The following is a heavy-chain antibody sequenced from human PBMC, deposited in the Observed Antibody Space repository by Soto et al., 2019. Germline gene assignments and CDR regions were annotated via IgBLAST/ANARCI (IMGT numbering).Heavy chain of an antibody. CDR1: GFTFSSDW. Sequence: EVQLVESGGGLVQPGGSLRLSCAVSGFTFSSDWMHWVRQAPGKGLVWVSRINSDGSSTSYADSVKGRFTISRDNAKNTLYLQMNRLRDEDTAVYYCASTVVTGYWGQGTLVTVSS. CDR3: ASTVVTGY. J-gene: IGHJ4*02. D-gene: IGHD2-15*01. CDR2: INSDGSST. V-gene: IGHV3-74*01.